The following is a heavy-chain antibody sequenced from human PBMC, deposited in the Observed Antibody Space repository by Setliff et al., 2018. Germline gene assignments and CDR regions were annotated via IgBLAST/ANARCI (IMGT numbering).Heavy chain of an antibody. CDR3: AKENAYSSSWYYNYYYMDV. CDR2: ISGSGGRT. D-gene: IGHD6-13*01. Sequence: GSLRLSCAASGFTFSSYAMSWVRQAPGKGLEWVSAISGSGGRTYYADSVKGRFTISRDNYKNTMYTQMNSLRAEDTAVYYCAKENAYSSSWYYNYYYMDVWGKGTTVTVSS. CDR1: GFTFSSYA. V-gene: IGHV3-23*01. J-gene: IGHJ6*03.